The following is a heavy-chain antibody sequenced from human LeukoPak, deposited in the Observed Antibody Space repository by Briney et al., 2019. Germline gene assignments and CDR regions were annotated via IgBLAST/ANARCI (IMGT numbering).Heavy chain of an antibody. CDR2: ISYDGSNK. CDR3: ATSVVRIQLLRFDY. J-gene: IGHJ4*02. CDR1: GFTFSSYA. V-gene: IGHV3-30-3*01. D-gene: IGHD5-18*01. Sequence: QPGGSLRLSCAASGFTFSSYAMHWVRQAPGKGLEWVAVISYDGSNKYYADSVKGRFTISRDNSKNTLYLEMNSLRAEDTAVYYCATSVVRIQLLRFDYWGQGTLVTVSS.